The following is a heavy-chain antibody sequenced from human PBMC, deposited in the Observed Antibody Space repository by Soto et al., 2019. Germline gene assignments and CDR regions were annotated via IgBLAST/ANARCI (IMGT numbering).Heavy chain of an antibody. CDR2: ISGSGGST. V-gene: IGHV3-23*01. J-gene: IGHJ4*02. D-gene: IGHD3-10*01. Sequence: GWSLRLSCASSVFTFSSYAMSWVRQAPGKGLEWVSAISGSGGSTYYADSVKGRFTISRDNSKNTLYLQMNSLRAEDTAVYYCAKVKSSSGSQAGLFDYWGQGTQVTVSS. CDR3: AKVKSSSGSQAGLFDY. CDR1: VFTFSSYA.